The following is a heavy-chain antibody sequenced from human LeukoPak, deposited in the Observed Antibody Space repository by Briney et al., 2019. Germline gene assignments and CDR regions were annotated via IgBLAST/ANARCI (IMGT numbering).Heavy chain of an antibody. Sequence: PSETLSLTCAVYGGSFSGYYWGWIRQPPGKGLEWIGSIYYSGSTYYNPSLKSRVTISVDTSKNQFSLKLSSVTAADTAVYYCARDWSALYVWGSYRGSHWFDPWGQGTLVTVSS. CDR2: IYYSGST. CDR3: ARDWSALYVWGSYRGSHWFDP. CDR1: GGSFSGYY. V-gene: IGHV4-34*01. D-gene: IGHD3-16*01. J-gene: IGHJ5*02.